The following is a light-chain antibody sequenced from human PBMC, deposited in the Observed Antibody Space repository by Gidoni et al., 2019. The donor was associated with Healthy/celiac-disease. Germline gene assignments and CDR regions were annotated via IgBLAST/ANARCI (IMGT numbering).Light chain of an antibody. CDR3: QHYWTHLGA. J-gene: IGKJ2*01. CDR1: QSLLWRSDNRNY. Sequence: DIVMPQYPDSLIVSLGERATIKWKSRQSLLWRSDNRNYLSGFQQRPGQPPKLLISWASMRESGVPERFIGRGYGTDFTLTITSLQAEDVAVYYCQHYWTHLGAFGQGTKLEI. V-gene: IGKV4-1*01. CDR2: WAS.